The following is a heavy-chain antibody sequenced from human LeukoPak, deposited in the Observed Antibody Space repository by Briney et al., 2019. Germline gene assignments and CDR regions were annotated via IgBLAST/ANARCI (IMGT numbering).Heavy chain of an antibody. J-gene: IGHJ5*02. D-gene: IGHD2-15*01. CDR3: ARGYCSGGSCYSVENWFDP. CDR2: INPNSGGT. Sequence: ASVKVSCKAAGYTFTGYYMFWVRQAPGQGLEWMGRINPNSGGTNYAQKFQGRVTMTRDTSISTAYMELSRLRSDDTTVYYCARGYCSGGSCYSVENWFDPWGQGTLVTVSS. CDR1: GYTFTGYY. V-gene: IGHV1-2*06.